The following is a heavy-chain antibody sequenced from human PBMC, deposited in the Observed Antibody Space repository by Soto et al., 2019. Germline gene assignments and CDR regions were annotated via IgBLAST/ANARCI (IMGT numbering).Heavy chain of an antibody. D-gene: IGHD5-12*01. J-gene: IGHJ6*04. Sequence: ASVKVSCKASGYIFASYGISWVRQAPGQGLEWMGYINPDNGNTHYPQRLQGRVSMTTATSTTTVYMELRSLRSDDTAVYYCARVGGDGYDPFYNYGMDFWGKGTTVTVSS. CDR1: GYIFASYG. V-gene: IGHV1-18*04. CDR2: INPDNGNT. CDR3: ARVGGDGYDPFYNYGMDF.